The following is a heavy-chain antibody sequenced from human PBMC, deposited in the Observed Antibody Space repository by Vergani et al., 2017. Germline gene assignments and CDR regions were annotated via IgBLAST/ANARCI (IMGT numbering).Heavy chain of an antibody. J-gene: IGHJ6*02. D-gene: IGHD2-2*01. CDR3: AREDIVVVPAAVYYYGMDV. V-gene: IGHV3-11*05. CDR2: ISSSSSYT. CDR1: GFTFSDYY. Sequence: VQLVESGGGLVKPGGSLRLSCAASGFTFSDYYMSWIRQAPGKGLEWVSYISSSSSYTNYADSVKGRFTISRDNAKNSLYLQMNSLRAEDTAVYYCAREDIVVVPAAVYYYGMDVWGQGP.